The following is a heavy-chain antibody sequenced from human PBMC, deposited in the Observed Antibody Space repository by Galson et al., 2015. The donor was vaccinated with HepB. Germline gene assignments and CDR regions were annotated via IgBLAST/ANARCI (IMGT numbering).Heavy chain of an antibody. Sequence: SVKVSCKASGGTFSSYTISWVRQAPGQGLEWMGRIIPILGIANYAQKFQGRVTITADRSTSTAYMELSSLRSEGTAVYYCAILTMGIAAAGTSAFDIWGQGTMVTVSS. CDR1: GGTFSSYT. D-gene: IGHD6-13*01. CDR3: AILTMGIAAAGTSAFDI. J-gene: IGHJ3*02. V-gene: IGHV1-69*02. CDR2: IIPILGIA.